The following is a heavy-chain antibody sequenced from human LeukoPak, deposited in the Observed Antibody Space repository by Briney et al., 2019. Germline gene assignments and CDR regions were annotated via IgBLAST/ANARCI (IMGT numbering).Heavy chain of an antibody. V-gene: IGHV4-59*08. CDR1: GGSISNYY. D-gene: IGHD1-26*01. Sequence: SETLSLTCTVSGGSISNYYWSWIRQPPGKGLEWIGYIYYSGSTNYNPSLKSRVTISVDTSKNQFSLKLSSVTAADTAVYYCARHLRVGATHPYYFDYWGQGTLVTVSS. CDR2: IYYSGST. CDR3: ARHLRVGATHPYYFDY. J-gene: IGHJ4*02.